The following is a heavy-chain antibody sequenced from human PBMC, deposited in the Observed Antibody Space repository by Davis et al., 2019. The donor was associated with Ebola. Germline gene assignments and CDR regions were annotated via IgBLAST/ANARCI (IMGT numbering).Heavy chain of an antibody. J-gene: IGHJ6*03. CDR2: ISYDGSNK. V-gene: IGHV3-30*18. CDR1: GFTFSSYG. Sequence: GGSLRLSCAASGFTFSSYGMHWVRQAPGKGLEWVAVISYDGSNKYYADSVKGRFTISRDNSKNTLYLQMNSLRAEDTAVYYCAKDQGEALPGALFYYYYYMDVWGKGTTVTVSS. D-gene: IGHD2-21*01. CDR3: AKDQGEALPGALFYYYYYMDV.